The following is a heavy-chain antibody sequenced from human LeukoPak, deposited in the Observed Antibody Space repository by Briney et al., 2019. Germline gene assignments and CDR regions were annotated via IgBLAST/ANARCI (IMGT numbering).Heavy chain of an antibody. CDR1: GYTFTSYD. D-gene: IGHD2-2*01. CDR3: AGGPQSQLLPIDY. J-gene: IGHJ4*02. CDR2: MNPNSGNT. Sequence: ASVKVSCKASGYTFTSYDINWVRQATGQGLEWMGWMNPNSGNTGYAQKFQGRVTMTRNTSISTAYMELSSLRSEDTAVYYCAGGPQSQLLPIDYWGQGTLVTVSS. V-gene: IGHV1-8*01.